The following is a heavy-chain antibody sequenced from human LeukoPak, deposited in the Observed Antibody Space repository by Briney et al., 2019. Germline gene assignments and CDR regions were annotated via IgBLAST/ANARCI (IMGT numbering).Heavy chain of an antibody. V-gene: IGHV4-61*01. CDR3: SRLQFDWLSPGAFDI. D-gene: IGHD3-9*01. CDR1: GGSVSSGSYY. J-gene: IGHJ3*02. CDR2: IYYSGST. Sequence: SETLSLTCTVSGGSVSSGSYYWSWIRQPPGKELEWIGYIYYSGSTNYNPSLKRRVTISVDTSKNQFSLKLSSVTAADTAVYYCSRLQFDWLSPGAFDIWGQGTMVTVSS.